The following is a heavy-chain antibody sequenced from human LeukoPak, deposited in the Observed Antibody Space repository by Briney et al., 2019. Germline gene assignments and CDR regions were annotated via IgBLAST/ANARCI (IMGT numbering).Heavy chain of an antibody. V-gene: IGHV1-8*01. Sequence: ASVKVSCKASGYTFTSYDINWVRQAAGQGLEWMGWMNPNSGNTGYTQNFQGRVTMTKNTSISTAYMELSTLRSEDTAVYYCAREFQGRGDSRPRNFDYWGQGTLVTVSS. CDR1: GYTFTSYD. D-gene: IGHD3-22*01. CDR2: MNPNSGNT. J-gene: IGHJ4*02. CDR3: AREFQGRGDSRPRNFDY.